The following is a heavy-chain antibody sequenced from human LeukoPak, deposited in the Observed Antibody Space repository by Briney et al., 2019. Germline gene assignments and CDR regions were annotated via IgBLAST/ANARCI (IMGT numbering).Heavy chain of an antibody. CDR3: ARGGQMIVVVIWFDY. J-gene: IGHJ4*02. V-gene: IGHV3-30*04. D-gene: IGHD3-22*01. CDR1: GFTFSSYA. CDR2: ISYDGSNK. Sequence: GRSLRLSCSASGFTFSSYAMHWVRQAPGKGLEWVAVISYDGSNKYYADSVKGRFTISRDNSKNTLYLQMNSLRAEDTAVYYCARGGQMIVVVIWFDYWGQGTLVTVSS.